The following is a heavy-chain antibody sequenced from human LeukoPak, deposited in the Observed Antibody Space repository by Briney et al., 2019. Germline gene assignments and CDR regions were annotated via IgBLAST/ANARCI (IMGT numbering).Heavy chain of an antibody. V-gene: IGHV1-2*02. Sequence: GASVKVSCKTSGYTFTGYYMHWVRQAPGQGLEWMGWINPNSGGTNYAQKFQGRVTMTRDTSISTAYMELSRLRSDDTAIYYCARCGHWDRPVDNWGQGTLVTVSS. CDR1: GYTFTGYY. CDR3: ARCGHWDRPVDN. J-gene: IGHJ4*02. CDR2: INPNSGGT. D-gene: IGHD1-26*01.